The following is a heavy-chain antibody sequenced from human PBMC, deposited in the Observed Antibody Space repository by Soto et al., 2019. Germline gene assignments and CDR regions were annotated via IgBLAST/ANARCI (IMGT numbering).Heavy chain of an antibody. D-gene: IGHD3-16*01. CDR1: GYTFTGYY. V-gene: IGHV1-2*04. Sequence: QVQLVQSGAEVKKPGASVKVSCKASGYTFTGYYMHWVRQAPGQGLEWMGWINPNSGGTNYAQKFQGWVTMTRDTSISPADMELIRLRSDDTAVYYCARDVLGAPGNWFDPWGQGTLVTVSS. J-gene: IGHJ5*02. CDR3: ARDVLGAPGNWFDP. CDR2: INPNSGGT.